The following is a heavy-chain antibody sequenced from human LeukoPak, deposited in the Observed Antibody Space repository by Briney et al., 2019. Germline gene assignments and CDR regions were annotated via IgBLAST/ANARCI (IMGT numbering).Heavy chain of an antibody. Sequence: ASVKVSCKASGYTFTNNYLHWVRQAPGQGLEWMRMIYPRDGSTSYAQNFQGRVTVTRDTSTTTVHMELRGLRSEDTAVYYCARDQEGFDYWGQGTVVTVSS. J-gene: IGHJ4*02. CDR3: ARDQEGFDY. CDR2: IYPRDGST. CDR1: GYTFTNNY. V-gene: IGHV1-46*01.